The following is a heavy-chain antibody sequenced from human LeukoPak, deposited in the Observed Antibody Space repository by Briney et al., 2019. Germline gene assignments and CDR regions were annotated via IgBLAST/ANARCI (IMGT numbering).Heavy chain of an antibody. CDR1: GFTFSSYA. CDR2: ITNGGSTI. D-gene: IGHD3-9*01. J-gene: IGHJ6*02. CDR3: ARSIGLTGGGVDV. V-gene: IGHV3-48*04. Sequence: GGSLRLSCAASGFTFSSYAMSWVRQAPGKGLEWVSYITNGGSTIHHADSVKGRFTISRDNAKKTLYLQMNSLRAEDTAIYYCARSIGLTGGGVDVWGQGTTVTVSS.